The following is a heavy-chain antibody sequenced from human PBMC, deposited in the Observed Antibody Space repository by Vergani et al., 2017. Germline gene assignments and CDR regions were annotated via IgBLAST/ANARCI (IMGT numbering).Heavy chain of an antibody. CDR1: GYSFTTYD. D-gene: IGHD1-14*01. V-gene: IGHV1-8*03. Sequence: QVQLVQSGAEVKKPGASVKLSCKASGYSFTTYDINWVRQALGHGLEWVGWINPNSGNTGYARRFEGRVTITRDTAISTAHMELSGLYSDDTAVYYCTRGLPRTLTTETYYFDDWGQGTLVSVSP. CDR3: TRGLPRTLTTETYYFDD. J-gene: IGHJ4*02. CDR2: INPNSGNT.